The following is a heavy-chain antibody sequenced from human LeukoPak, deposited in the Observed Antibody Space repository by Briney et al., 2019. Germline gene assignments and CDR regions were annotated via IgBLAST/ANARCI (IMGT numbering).Heavy chain of an antibody. Sequence: PSETLSLTCTVSGGSITSSTYYWGWIRQPPGKEREWIGAIYYTGATYYNPSLRSRVTVSVDTSKNHFSLNLRSVTAADTALYYCASAPRQASIGGLDYWGQGTLVTVSS. CDR1: GGSITSSTYY. CDR2: IYYTGAT. D-gene: IGHD3-16*01. V-gene: IGHV4-39*02. CDR3: ASAPRQASIGGLDY. J-gene: IGHJ4*02.